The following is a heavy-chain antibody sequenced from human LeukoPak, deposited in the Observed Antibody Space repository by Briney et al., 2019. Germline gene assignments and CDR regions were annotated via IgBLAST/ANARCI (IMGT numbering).Heavy chain of an antibody. J-gene: IGHJ4*02. Sequence: GSVKVSCKASGYTFTGYYMHWVRQAPGQGLEWMGWINPNSGGTNYAQKFQGRVTMTRDTSISTAYMELSRLRSDDTAMYYCARDCRREIVGATTRDYWGQGTLVTVSS. D-gene: IGHD1-26*01. CDR1: GYTFTGYY. V-gene: IGHV1-2*02. CDR3: ARDCRREIVGATTRDY. CDR2: INPNSGGT.